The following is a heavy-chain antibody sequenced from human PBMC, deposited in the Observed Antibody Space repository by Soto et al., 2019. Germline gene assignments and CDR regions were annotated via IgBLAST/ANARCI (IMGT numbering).Heavy chain of an antibody. CDR2: INAGNGNT. CDR1: GYTFTSST. J-gene: IGHJ6*02. Sequence: ASVKVSCKASGYTFTSSTMHWVRQAPGQRLEWMGWINAGNGNTKYSQKFQGRVTISRDTFASTAYMELSSLRSEDTAVYYCARDIVVVVAASYYYSGMDVWGQGTTVTVSS. CDR3: ARDIVVVVAASYYYSGMDV. V-gene: IGHV1-3*01. D-gene: IGHD2-15*01.